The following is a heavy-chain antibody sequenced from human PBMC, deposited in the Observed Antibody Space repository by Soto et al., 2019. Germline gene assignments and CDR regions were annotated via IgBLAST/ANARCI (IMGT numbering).Heavy chain of an antibody. V-gene: IGHV4-59*08. CDR2: IYDSGTT. Sequence: QVQLRESGPGLVRPSETLSLTCTVSGGSITGYYWSWIRQPPGKGLESIGYIYDSGTTTYNAALKIRVSIAADTSKKHLSLNLRSVTAADMAVYYCAMRNYGEEGYFFDFWGQGLLVTVSS. D-gene: IGHD4-17*01. CDR3: AMRNYGEEGYFFDF. CDR1: GGSITGYY. J-gene: IGHJ4*02.